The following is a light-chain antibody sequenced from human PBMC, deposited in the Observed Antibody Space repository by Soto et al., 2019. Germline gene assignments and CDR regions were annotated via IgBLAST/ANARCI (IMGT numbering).Light chain of an antibody. CDR1: SSDVGADNY. CDR3: SSFASSNTWV. V-gene: IGLV2-8*01. J-gene: IGLJ3*02. Sequence: QSALTQPPSASGSPGQSVTISCTGTSSDVGADNYVSWYQQHAGKAPKLVIYEVTKRPSGVPDRFSGAKSANTASLTVAWLQADDEADYYCSSFASSNTWVFGGGTKVTVL. CDR2: EVT.